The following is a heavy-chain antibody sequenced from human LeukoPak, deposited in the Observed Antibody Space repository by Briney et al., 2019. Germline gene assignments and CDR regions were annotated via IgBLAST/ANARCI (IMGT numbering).Heavy chain of an antibody. J-gene: IGHJ5*02. CDR1: GGTFSSYA. CDR3: ARGLYCSGGSCSTSSWFDP. V-gene: IGHV1-69*13. CDR2: IIPIFGTA. Sequence: GASVKVSCKASGGTFSSYAISWVRQAPGQGLEWMGGIIPIFGTANYAQKFQGRVTITADESTSTAYMELSSLRSEDTAVYYCARGLYCSGGSCSTSSWFDPWGQGTLVTVSS. D-gene: IGHD2-15*01.